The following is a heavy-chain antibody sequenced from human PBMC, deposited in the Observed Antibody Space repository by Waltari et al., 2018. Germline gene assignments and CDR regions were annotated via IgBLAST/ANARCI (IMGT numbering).Heavy chain of an antibody. CDR3: ARASLGYYDSSGYYLFNY. Sequence: QVQLVQSGAEVKKPGSSVKVSCKASGGTFSSYAISWVRQAPGQGLEWMGGIIPIFGTANYAQKFQRRVTITADESTSTAYMELSSLRSEDTAVYYCARASLGYYDSSGYYLFNYWGQGTLVTVSS. V-gene: IGHV1-69*12. CDR1: GGTFSSYA. CDR2: IIPIFGTA. J-gene: IGHJ4*02. D-gene: IGHD3-22*01.